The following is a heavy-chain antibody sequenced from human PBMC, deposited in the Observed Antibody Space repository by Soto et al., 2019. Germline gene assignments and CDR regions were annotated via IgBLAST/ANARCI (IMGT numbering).Heavy chain of an antibody. J-gene: IGHJ6*04. CDR3: ARGGNCSSTRCYGGMDV. CDR1: GYTFTSYA. V-gene: IGHV1-3*01. CDR2: INAGNGNT. Sequence: QVQLVQSGAEVKKPGASVKVSCKASGYTFTSYAMHWVRQAPGQRLEGMGWINAGNGNTKYSQKFQGRVTITRDTSASTAYMELSSLRSEDTAVYYCARGGNCSSTRCYGGMDVWGKGTTVTVSS. D-gene: IGHD2-2*01.